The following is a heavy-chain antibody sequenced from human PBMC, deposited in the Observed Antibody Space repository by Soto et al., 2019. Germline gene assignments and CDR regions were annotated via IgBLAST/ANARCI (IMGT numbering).Heavy chain of an antibody. V-gene: IGHV3-73*01. Sequence: PGGSLRLSCAASGFTFSGSAMHWVRQASGKGLEWVGRIRSKANSYATAYAASVKGRFTISRDDSKNTAYLQMNSLKTEDTAVYYCMVGKIAVAGPNGGGYWGQGTLVTVSS. D-gene: IGHD6-19*01. J-gene: IGHJ4*02. CDR2: IRSKANSYAT. CDR3: MVGKIAVAGPNGGGY. CDR1: GFTFSGSA.